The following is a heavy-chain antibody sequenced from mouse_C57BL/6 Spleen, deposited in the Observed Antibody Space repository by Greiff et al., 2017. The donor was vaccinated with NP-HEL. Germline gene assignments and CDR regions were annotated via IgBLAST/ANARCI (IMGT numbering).Heavy chain of an antibody. J-gene: IGHJ4*01. V-gene: IGHV1-55*01. CDR1: GYTFTSYW. D-gene: IGHD2-3*01. Sequence: QVQLQQPGAELVKPGASVKMSCKASGYTFTSYWITWVKQRPGQGLEWIGDIYPGSGSTNYNEKFKSKATLTVDTSSSTAYMQLSSLTSEDSAVYYCARSRDGYQRGGAMDYWGQGTSVTVSS. CDR3: ARSRDGYQRGGAMDY. CDR2: IYPGSGST.